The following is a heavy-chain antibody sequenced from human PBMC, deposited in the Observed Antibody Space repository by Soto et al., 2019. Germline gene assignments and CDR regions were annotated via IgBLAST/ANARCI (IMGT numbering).Heavy chain of an antibody. Sequence: EVQLVESGGGLVKPGGSLRLSCAASGFTFSSYSMNWVRQAPGKGLEWVSSISSSSSYIYYADSVKGRFTISRDNAKNSLYLQMNSLRAEDTAVYYCARDLIRDVGLDYWGQGTLVTVSS. CDR2: ISSSSSYI. CDR3: ARDLIRDVGLDY. D-gene: IGHD3-16*01. CDR1: GFTFSSYS. J-gene: IGHJ4*02. V-gene: IGHV3-21*01.